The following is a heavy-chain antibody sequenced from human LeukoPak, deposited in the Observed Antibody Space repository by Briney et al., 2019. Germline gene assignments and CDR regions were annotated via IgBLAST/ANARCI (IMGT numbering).Heavy chain of an antibody. CDR3: VREGAYSTSSPAGY. CDR1: GFTFSSYW. CDR2: INQDGSEK. Sequence: TGGSLRLSCAASGFTFSSYWMSWVRQAPGKRLEWVANINQDGSEKYYVDSVKGRFITSRDNARNSLFLQMNILTAEDTAIYYCVREGAYSTSSPAGYWGQGTLVSVSS. V-gene: IGHV3-7*01. J-gene: IGHJ4*02. D-gene: IGHD6-6*01.